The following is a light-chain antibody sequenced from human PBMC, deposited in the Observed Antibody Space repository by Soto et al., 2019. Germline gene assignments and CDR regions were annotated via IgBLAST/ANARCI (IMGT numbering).Light chain of an antibody. V-gene: IGKV1-27*01. Sequence: DIQMTQSPSSLSASVGDRVTITCRASQDIRNYLAWYQQKPGKVPKLLISAASTLQSRVPSRFSGSGSGTDFTLTISSLQPEDVATYYCQRYNGVPHTFGGGTKVEIK. J-gene: IGKJ4*01. CDR2: AAS. CDR1: QDIRNY. CDR3: QRYNGVPHT.